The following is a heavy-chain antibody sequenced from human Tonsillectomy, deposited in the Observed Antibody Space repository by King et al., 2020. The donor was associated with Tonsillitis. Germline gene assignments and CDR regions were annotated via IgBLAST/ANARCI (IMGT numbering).Heavy chain of an antibody. CDR1: GFTFSNYA. CDR2: IWYDGTNE. J-gene: IGHJ4*02. D-gene: IGHD6-6*01. Sequence: QLVQSGGGVVQPGRSLRLSCVASGFTFSNYAMHWVRQAPGKGLEWVAFIWYDGTNEYFADSVKVRFNISRDNSKNTLYLQIDSLRAEDTAVYYCARDGPSSLDYWGQGTLATVSS. CDR3: ARDGPSSLDY. V-gene: IGHV3-33*08.